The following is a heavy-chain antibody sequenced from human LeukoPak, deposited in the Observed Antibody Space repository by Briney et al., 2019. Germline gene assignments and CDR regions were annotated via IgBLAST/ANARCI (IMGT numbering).Heavy chain of an antibody. V-gene: IGHV1-2*02. CDR3: ARDSPVAYAFDI. CDR1: GYTFTGYY. CDR2: INPNSGGT. D-gene: IGHD5-12*01. J-gene: IGHJ3*02. Sequence: GASVKVSCRASGYTFTGYYMHWVRQAPGQGLEWMGWINPNSGGTNYAQKFQGRVTMTRDTSISTAYMELSRLRSDDTAVYYCARDSPVAYAFDIWGQGTMVTVSS.